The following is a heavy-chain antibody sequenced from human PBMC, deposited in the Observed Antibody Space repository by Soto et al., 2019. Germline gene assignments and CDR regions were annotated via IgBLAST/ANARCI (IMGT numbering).Heavy chain of an antibody. Sequence: GASVKVSCKASGYTFNSYDMHWVRQAPGKGLEWMGIINPSGGSTSYAQKFQGRVTMTRDTSTSTVYMELSSLRSEDTAVYYCARAFVAAPPYYYYYGMDVWGQGTTVTVSS. D-gene: IGHD6-6*01. CDR2: INPSGGST. CDR1: GYTFNSYD. CDR3: ARAFVAAPPYYYYYGMDV. J-gene: IGHJ6*02. V-gene: IGHV1-46*02.